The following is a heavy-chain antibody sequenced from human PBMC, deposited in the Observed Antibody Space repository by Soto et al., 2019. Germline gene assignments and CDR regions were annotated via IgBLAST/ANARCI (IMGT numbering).Heavy chain of an antibody. Sequence: QVQLVESGGGLVKPGGSLRLSCAASGFTFSDYYMSWIRQAPGKGLEWVSYISSSGSTIYYADSVKGRFTISRDNAKNXLXQQMNSLRAEDTAVYYCARDPTPVVAATPSEYGMDVWGQGTTVTVSS. CDR1: GFTFSDYY. CDR2: ISSSGSTI. J-gene: IGHJ6*02. CDR3: ARDPTPVVAATPSEYGMDV. V-gene: IGHV3-11*01. D-gene: IGHD2-15*01.